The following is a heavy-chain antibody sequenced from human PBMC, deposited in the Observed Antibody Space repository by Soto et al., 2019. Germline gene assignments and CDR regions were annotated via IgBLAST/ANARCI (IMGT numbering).Heavy chain of an antibody. Sequence: SETLSLTCTVSGGSISSSSYYWGWIRQPPGKGLELIGSIYYSGSTDYNPSLKSRVTISVDTSMKQFSLKLSSVTAADTAIYYCARLNYYDSYGTLDYWGQGTLVTVSS. CDR1: GGSISSSSYY. CDR3: ARLNYYDSYGTLDY. V-gene: IGHV4-39*01. D-gene: IGHD3-22*01. J-gene: IGHJ4*02. CDR2: IYYSGST.